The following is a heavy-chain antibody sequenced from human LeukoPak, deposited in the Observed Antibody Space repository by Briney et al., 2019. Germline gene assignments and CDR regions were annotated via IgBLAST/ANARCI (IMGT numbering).Heavy chain of an antibody. J-gene: IGHJ4*02. CDR3: ARQYCTNGVCYKIFDY. V-gene: IGHV4-39*01. Sequence: SETLSLTCTVSGGSISSSSYYWGWIRQPPGKGLEWIGSIDYSGSTYYNPSLKSRVTISVDTSKNQFSLKLSYVTAADTAVYYCARQYCTNGVCYKIFDYWGQGNLVTVSS. CDR2: IDYSGST. CDR1: GGSISSSSYY. D-gene: IGHD2-8*01.